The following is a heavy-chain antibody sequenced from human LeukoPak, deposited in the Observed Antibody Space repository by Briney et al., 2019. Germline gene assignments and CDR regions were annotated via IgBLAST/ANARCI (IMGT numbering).Heavy chain of an antibody. Sequence: PGGSLRLSHAASGFTFSSYAMSWVRQAPRKGREWVSAISGIGGSTYYADSVKGRFTISRDNSKNTLYLQMNSLRAEDTAVYYCARDGTYYDFWSGYYTDYYYYMDVWGKGTTVTVSS. CDR1: GFTFSSYA. J-gene: IGHJ6*03. D-gene: IGHD3-3*01. V-gene: IGHV3-23*01. CDR2: ISGIGGST. CDR3: ARDGTYYDFWSGYYTDYYYYMDV.